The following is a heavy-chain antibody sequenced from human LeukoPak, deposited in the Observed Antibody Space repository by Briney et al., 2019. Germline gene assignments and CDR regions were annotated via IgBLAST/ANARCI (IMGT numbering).Heavy chain of an antibody. D-gene: IGHD1-26*01. V-gene: IGHV7-4-1*02. CDR1: GYTFTSYA. CDR2: INTNTGNP. Sequence: ASVKVSCKASGYTFTSYAMNWVRQAPGQGLEWMGWINTNTGNPTYAQGFTGRFVFSLDTSVSTAYLQISSLKAEDTAVYYCARDLGGSYYVSFDSWGQGTLVTVSS. J-gene: IGHJ4*02. CDR3: ARDLGGSYYVSFDS.